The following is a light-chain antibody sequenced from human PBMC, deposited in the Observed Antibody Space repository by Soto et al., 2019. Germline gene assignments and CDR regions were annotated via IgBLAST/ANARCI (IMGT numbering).Light chain of an antibody. CDR3: QQSSNWPPIN. CDR1: QSVSRH. V-gene: IGKV3-11*01. Sequence: EIVLTPSPATLSLSPGEIATLSCRASQSVSRHLAWYQQKPGQAPRLLIYDASNRATGIPARFSGSGSGTDFTLTIRSLEPEDFAVYYCQQSSNWPPINCGQGTRREIK. CDR2: DAS. J-gene: IGKJ5*01.